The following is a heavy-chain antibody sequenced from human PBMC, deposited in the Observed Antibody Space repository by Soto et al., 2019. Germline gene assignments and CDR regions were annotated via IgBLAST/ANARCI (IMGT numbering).Heavy chain of an antibody. CDR1: GFTFSSYA. Sequence: GGSLRLSCAASGFTFSSYAMGWVRQSPQKGLEWVSTFSSSDVSTYTFYADSVKGRFTISRDNSKNTLFLQMNNLRADDTAIYYCAKYRGLCTTGVCHWGEYWGQKTRVISSS. D-gene: IGHD2-8*01. CDR2: FSSSDVST. V-gene: IGHV3-23*01. J-gene: IGHJ4*02. CDR3: AKYRGLCTTGVCHWGEY.